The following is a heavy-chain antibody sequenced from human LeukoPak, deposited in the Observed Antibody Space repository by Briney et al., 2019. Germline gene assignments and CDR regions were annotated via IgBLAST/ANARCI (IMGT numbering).Heavy chain of an antibody. CDR2: ARNKANSYTT. J-gene: IGHJ4*02. V-gene: IGHV3-72*01. CDR1: GFIFSDHY. Sequence: GGSLRLSCVASGFIFSDHYMDWVRQAPGKGLEWVGRARNKANSYTTQYAASVKGRFTISRDDSKNSLYLQMNSLRAEDTAVYYCARDWNYYENSGFYFEHWGQGTLVTVSS. CDR3: ARDWNYYENSGFYFEH. D-gene: IGHD3-22*01.